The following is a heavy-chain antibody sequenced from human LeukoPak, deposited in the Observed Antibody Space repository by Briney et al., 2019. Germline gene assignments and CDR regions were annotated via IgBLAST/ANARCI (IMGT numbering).Heavy chain of an antibody. CDR1: GFTFSSYA. D-gene: IGHD2-2*01. V-gene: IGHV3-23*01. J-gene: IGHJ4*02. CDR3: VTRCSSTSCYYEYFDY. Sequence: GGSLRPSCAASGFTFSSYAMSWVRQAPGKGLEWVSAISGSGGSTYYADSVKGRFTISRDNSKNTLYLQMNSLRAEDTAVYYCVTRCSSTSCYYEYFDYWGQGTLVTVSS. CDR2: ISGSGGST.